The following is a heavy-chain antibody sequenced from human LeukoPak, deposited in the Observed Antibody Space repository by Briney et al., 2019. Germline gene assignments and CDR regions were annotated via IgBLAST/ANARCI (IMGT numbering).Heavy chain of an antibody. CDR2: IQNDESRT. J-gene: IGHJ6*03. Sequence: PGGSLRLSCAASGFAFSAYGMHWVRQAPGKGLEWVAYIQNDESRTHYTDSVKGRFTISRDNSKNTLYLQMNSLRAEDTAVYYCAKEGAYYDSGSYIGHYMDVWGKGTTVTVSS. CDR3: AKEGAYYDSGSYIGHYMDV. CDR1: GFAFSAYG. V-gene: IGHV3-30*02. D-gene: IGHD3-10*01.